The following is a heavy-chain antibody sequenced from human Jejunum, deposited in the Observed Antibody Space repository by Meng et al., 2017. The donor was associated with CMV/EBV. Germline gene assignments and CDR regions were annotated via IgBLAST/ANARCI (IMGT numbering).Heavy chain of an antibody. CDR3: ASPLGILGIVDL. Sequence: LHLNGSGPGLVKPSETLSLTCTVSGGSISSSSYYGGWIRQPPGKGLEWIGSIYYSGSTYYNPSLKSRVTISVDTSKNQFSLKLSSVTAADTAVYYCASPLGILGIVDLWGRGTLVTVSS. D-gene: IGHD7-27*01. CDR1: GGSISSSSYY. J-gene: IGHJ2*01. CDR2: IYYSGST. V-gene: IGHV4-39*01.